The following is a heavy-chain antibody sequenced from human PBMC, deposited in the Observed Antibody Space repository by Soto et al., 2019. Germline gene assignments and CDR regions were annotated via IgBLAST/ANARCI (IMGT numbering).Heavy chain of an antibody. CDR2: ISYDGSNK. V-gene: IGHV3-30-3*01. CDR3: ARDYYDYGDY. CDR1: GFTFSSYA. D-gene: IGHD3-10*01. Sequence: QVQLVESGGGVVQPGRSLRLSCAASGFTFSSYAMHWVRQAPGKGLEWVAVISYDGSNKYYADSVKGRFTISRDNSKNTLYLQMNSPRAEDTAVYYCARDYYDYGDYWGQGTLVTVSS. J-gene: IGHJ4*02.